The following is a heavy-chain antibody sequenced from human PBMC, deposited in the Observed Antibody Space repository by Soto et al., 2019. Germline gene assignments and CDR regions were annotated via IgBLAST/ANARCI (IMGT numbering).Heavy chain of an antibody. Sequence: ASETLSLTCAVYGGSFSGNYWTWIRQPPGKGLEWIGEVNHSGSAKYNPSLKSRVTISVDTSKNQISLKLTSLTAADTALYYCVRRYCSRTSCLAGFDPWGRGTQVTVS. J-gene: IGHJ5*02. V-gene: IGHV4-34*01. D-gene: IGHD2-2*01. CDR3: VRRYCSRTSCLAGFDP. CDR2: VNHSGSA. CDR1: GGSFSGNY.